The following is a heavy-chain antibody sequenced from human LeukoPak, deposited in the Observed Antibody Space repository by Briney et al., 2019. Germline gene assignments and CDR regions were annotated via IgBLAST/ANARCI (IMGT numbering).Heavy chain of an antibody. CDR1: GFTVSGNY. V-gene: IGHV3-53*01. CDR3: ARARDSGSYPDAFDI. CDR2: IYSGGST. J-gene: IGHJ3*02. Sequence: GGSLRLSCAASGFTVSGNYMSWVRQAPGKGLEWVSVIYSGGSTYYADSVKGRFTISRDNSKNTLYLQMNSLRAEDTAVYYCARARDSGSYPDAFDIWGQGTMVTVSS. D-gene: IGHD1-26*01.